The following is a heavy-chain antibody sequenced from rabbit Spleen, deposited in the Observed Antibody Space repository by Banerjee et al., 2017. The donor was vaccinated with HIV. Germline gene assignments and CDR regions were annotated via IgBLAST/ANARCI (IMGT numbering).Heavy chain of an antibody. J-gene: IGHJ4*01. CDR1: GFSFSSSDY. Sequence: QSLEESGGGLVQPEGSLALTCKASGFSFSSSDYICWVRQAPGKGLEWISCIAGSSSGFTYSATWAKGRFTISQTSSTTVTLQMTSLTAADTATYFCARNGGMLDYNLWGQGTLVTVS. CDR2: IAGSSSGFT. D-gene: IGHD6-1*01. CDR3: ARNGGMLDYNL. V-gene: IGHV1S40*01.